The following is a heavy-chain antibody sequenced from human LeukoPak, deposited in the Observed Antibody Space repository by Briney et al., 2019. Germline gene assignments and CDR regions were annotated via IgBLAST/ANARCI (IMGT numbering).Heavy chain of an antibody. D-gene: IGHD3-10*01. CDR1: GVSFSAFH. CDR3: ASRPFLYGFRTYFDN. V-gene: IGHV4-34*01. CDR2: MKQHGTP. J-gene: IGHJ4*02. Sequence: SETLSLTCAVYGVSFSAFHWNWIRQSPAKGLEWLGEMKQHGTPRYNPSLQSRVTISVDKSKNQFSLNVRSVTAADTAVYYCASRPFLYGFRTYFDNWAQGTLVTVSS.